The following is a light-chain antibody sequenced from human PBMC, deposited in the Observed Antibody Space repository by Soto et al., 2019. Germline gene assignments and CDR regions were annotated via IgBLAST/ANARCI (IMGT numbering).Light chain of an antibody. Sequence: IQMTQSPSSLSASVGDRVTITCRASQGIRSDLDWYQQKPGKAPTLLIYGASNLQSGVPSRFSGSGSGAVFTLTISSLQPEDFATYYCLQDFNYPWSFGQGTKVEIK. J-gene: IGKJ1*01. CDR2: GAS. V-gene: IGKV1-6*01. CDR3: LQDFNYPWS. CDR1: QGIRSD.